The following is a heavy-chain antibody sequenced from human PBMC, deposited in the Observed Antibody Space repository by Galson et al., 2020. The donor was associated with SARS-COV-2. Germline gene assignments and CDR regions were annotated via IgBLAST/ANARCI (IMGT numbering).Heavy chain of an antibody. CDR1: GFTFDDYS. D-gene: IGHD2-2*01. CDR2: ISWDGGTT. Sequence: GESLKISCAASGFTFDDYSMNWVRQVPGKGLEWVSLISWDGGTTYYADSVKGRFTISRDNRKKFLYLQMNSLRPEDTALYYCAKDNRGDAFNRWFNPWGQGTLVTVSS. J-gene: IGHJ5*02. V-gene: IGHV3-43D*03. CDR3: AKDNRGDAFNRWFNP.